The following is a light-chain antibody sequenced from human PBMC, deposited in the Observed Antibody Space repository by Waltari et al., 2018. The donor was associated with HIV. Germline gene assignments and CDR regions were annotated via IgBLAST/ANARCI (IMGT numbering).Light chain of an antibody. CDR3: AAWEASLSVV. J-gene: IGLJ2*01. Sequence: QAVLTQPPSASGTPGQRVTISFSGSSSNIGRSTVYCYQQIPGPAPKLLTSPTTQRPSGVPDGFSGAKSGTSASLAIRGLRYEDEADYYCAAWEASLSVVFGGGTKLTVL. CDR1: SSNIGRST. V-gene: IGLV1-47*01. CDR2: PTT.